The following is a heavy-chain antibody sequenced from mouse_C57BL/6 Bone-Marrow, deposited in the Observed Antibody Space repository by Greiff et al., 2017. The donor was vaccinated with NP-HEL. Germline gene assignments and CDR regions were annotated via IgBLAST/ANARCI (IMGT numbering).Heavy chain of an antibody. CDR1: GYTFTSYW. CDR3: AINDSPYGDYAMDY. V-gene: IGHV1-55*01. Sequence: QVQLQQPGAELVKPGASVKMSCKASGYTFTSYWITWVKQRPGQGLEWIGDIYPGSGSTNYNEKFKSKATLTVDTSSSTAYMQLSSLTSEDSAVYYCAINDSPYGDYAMDYWGQGTSVTVSS. CDR2: IYPGSGST. D-gene: IGHD1-1*01. J-gene: IGHJ4*01.